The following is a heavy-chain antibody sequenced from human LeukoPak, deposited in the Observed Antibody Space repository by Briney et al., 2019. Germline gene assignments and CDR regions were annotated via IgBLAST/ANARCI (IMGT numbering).Heavy chain of an antibody. CDR1: GGSISSSSCY. D-gene: IGHD3-10*01. Sequence: SETLSLTCTVSGGSISSSSCYWGWIRQPPGKGLEWIGSIYYSGSTYYNPSLKSRVTISVDTPKNQFSLKLSSVTAADTAVYYCARDGGFGELFTYDYWGQGTLVTVSS. CDR2: IYYSGST. J-gene: IGHJ4*02. V-gene: IGHV4-39*07. CDR3: ARDGGFGELFTYDY.